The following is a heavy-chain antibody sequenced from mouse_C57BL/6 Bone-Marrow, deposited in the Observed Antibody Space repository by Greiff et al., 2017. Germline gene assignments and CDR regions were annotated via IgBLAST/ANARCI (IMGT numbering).Heavy chain of an antibody. CDR1: GYTFTSYW. CDR3: ARKNYSGSSSYYFDY. V-gene: IGHV1-52*01. J-gene: IGHJ2*01. Sequence: QVQLQQPGAELVRPGSSVKLSCKASGYTFTSYWMHWVKQRPIQGLEWIGNIDPSDSETHYNQKFKDKATLTVDKSSSTAYMQLSSLTSEDSAVYYCARKNYSGSSSYYFDYWGQGTTLTVSS. D-gene: IGHD1-1*01. CDR2: IDPSDSET.